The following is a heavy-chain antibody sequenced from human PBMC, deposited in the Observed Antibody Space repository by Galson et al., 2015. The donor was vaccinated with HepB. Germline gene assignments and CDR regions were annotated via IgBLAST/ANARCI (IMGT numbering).Heavy chain of an antibody. V-gene: IGHV1-69*13. CDR3: ARGHYGDYSHAFDI. J-gene: IGHJ3*02. CDR2: IIPIFGTA. CDR1: GGTFSSYA. D-gene: IGHD4-17*01. Sequence: SVKVSCKASGGTFSSYAISWVRQAPGQGLEWIGGIIPIFGTANYAQKFQGRVTITADESTSTAYMELSSLRSEDTAVYYCARGHYGDYSHAFDIWGQGTMVTVSS.